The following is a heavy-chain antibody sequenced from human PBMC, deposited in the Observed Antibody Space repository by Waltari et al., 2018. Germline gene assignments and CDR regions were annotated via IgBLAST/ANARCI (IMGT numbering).Heavy chain of an antibody. CDR2: IYHSGST. CDR1: GYSISSGYY. Sequence: QVQLQESGPGLVKPSETLSLTCAVSGYSISSGYYWGWIRQPPGKGLEWIGSIYHSGSTYYNPSLKSRVTISVDTSKNQFSLKLSSVTAADTAVYYCARRSRGAHAFDIWGQGTMVTVFS. CDR3: ARRSRGAHAFDI. J-gene: IGHJ3*02. V-gene: IGHV4-38-2*01. D-gene: IGHD1-26*01.